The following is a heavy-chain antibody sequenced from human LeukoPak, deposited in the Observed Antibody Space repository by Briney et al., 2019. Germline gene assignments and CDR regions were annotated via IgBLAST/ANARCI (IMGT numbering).Heavy chain of an antibody. CDR2: AFYSGST. D-gene: IGHD3-10*01. V-gene: IGHV4-59*08. Sequence: SETLSLTCAVSGGTVKDYYWNWFRQPPGKGLEWIGYAFYSGSTTYSPSLDRRVTISLDTPKSQFSLSLGSVTAADTAVYFCARRGRGRATKWYFDLWGRGTLVTVSS. CDR3: ARRGRGRATKWYFDL. J-gene: IGHJ2*01. CDR1: GGTVKDYY.